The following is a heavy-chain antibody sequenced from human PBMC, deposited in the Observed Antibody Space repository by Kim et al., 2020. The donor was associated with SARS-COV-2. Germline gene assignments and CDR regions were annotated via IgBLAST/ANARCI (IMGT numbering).Heavy chain of an antibody. CDR1: GGSISSSSYY. Sequence: SETLSLTCTVSGGSISSSSYYWGWIRQPPGKGLEWIGSIYYSGSTYYNPSLKSRVTISVDTSKNQFSLKLSSVTAADTAVYYCARVYSSSWSTPSAYYYYGMDVWGQGTTVPVSS. V-gene: IGHV4-39*01. CDR3: ARVYSSSWSTPSAYYYYGMDV. CDR2: IYYSGST. D-gene: IGHD6-13*01. J-gene: IGHJ6*02.